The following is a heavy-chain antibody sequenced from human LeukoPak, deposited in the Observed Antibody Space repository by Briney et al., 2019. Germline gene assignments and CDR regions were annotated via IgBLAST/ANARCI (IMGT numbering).Heavy chain of an antibody. CDR3: ATSGYSGYGIDN. D-gene: IGHD5-12*01. Sequence: GGSLRLSCAVSGFTFSSYWMTWVRQAPGEGLEWVANIKQDGSDTYSVDSVKGRFTISRDNAKNSLYLEMNSLRVEDTAVYYCATSGYSGYGIDNWGQGTLVAVSS. J-gene: IGHJ4*02. V-gene: IGHV3-7*03. CDR1: GFTFSSYW. CDR2: IKQDGSDT.